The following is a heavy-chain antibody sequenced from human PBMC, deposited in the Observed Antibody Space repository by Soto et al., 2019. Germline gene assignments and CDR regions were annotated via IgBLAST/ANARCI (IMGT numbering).Heavy chain of an antibody. V-gene: IGHV3-30-3*01. CDR1: GFTFSSYA. J-gene: IGHJ5*02. CDR2: ISYDGSNK. CDR3: ARGGAYCSSTSCPTDWFDP. D-gene: IGHD2-2*01. Sequence: PGGSMRLSCAASGFTFSSYAMHWVRQAPGKGLEWVAVISYDGSNKYYADSVKGRFTISRDNSKNTLYLQMNSLRAEDTAVYYCARGGAYCSSTSCPTDWFDPWGQGTLVTVSS.